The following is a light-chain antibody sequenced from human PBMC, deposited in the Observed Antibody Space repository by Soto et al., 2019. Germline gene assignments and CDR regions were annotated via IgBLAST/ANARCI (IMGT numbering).Light chain of an antibody. Sequence: EIVLTQSPGTLSLSPGERVTLSCRASQSVASSYLAWCQQKPGQAPRLLIYGASSRATGIPDRFSGSGSGTDFTLTISRLEPEDFAVYYCQQYGSSYTFGQGTKLEIK. CDR3: QQYGSSYT. CDR2: GAS. J-gene: IGKJ2*01. CDR1: QSVASSY. V-gene: IGKV3-20*01.